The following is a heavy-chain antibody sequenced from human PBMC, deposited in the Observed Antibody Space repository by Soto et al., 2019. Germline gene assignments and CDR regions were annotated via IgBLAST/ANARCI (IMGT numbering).Heavy chain of an antibody. Sequence: QVHLVQSGAEVKKPGASVKVSCKGSGYGFTTYGITWVRQAPGQGLEWMAWISAHNGNTNYAQKLQVRVTETRDTSTSTAYMELRSLGSDDTAVYYCARGRYGDYWGQGALVTVSS. J-gene: IGHJ4*02. CDR2: ISAHNGNT. CDR3: ARGRYGDY. V-gene: IGHV1-18*01. D-gene: IGHD1-1*01. CDR1: GYGFTTYG.